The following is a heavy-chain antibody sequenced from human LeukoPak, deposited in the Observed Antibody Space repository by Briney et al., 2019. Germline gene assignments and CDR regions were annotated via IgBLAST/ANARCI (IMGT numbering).Heavy chain of an antibody. CDR2: ISYDGSNK. CDR3: AKDLGQTIAAAGPDSYGMDV. D-gene: IGHD6-13*01. J-gene: IGHJ6*02. V-gene: IGHV3-30*18. Sequence: LPGGSLRLSCAASGFTFSSYGMHWVRQAPGKGLEWVAVISYDGSNKYYADSVKGRFTISRDNSKNTLYLQMNSLRAEDTAVYYCAKDLGQTIAAAGPDSYGMDVWGQGTTVTVSS. CDR1: GFTFSSYG.